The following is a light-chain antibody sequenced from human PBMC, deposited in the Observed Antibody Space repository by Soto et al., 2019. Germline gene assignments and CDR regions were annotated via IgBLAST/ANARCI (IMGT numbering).Light chain of an antibody. J-gene: IGKJ1*01. CDR2: WAS. V-gene: IGKV4-1*01. CDR3: QQTYTSVAT. CDR1: QSVLYSSTNKNF. Sequence: DIVMTQSPDSLAVSLGERATINCKSSQSVLYSSTNKNFLAWYQQKPGQPPKLLIYWASTRESGVPDRFSGSGSGTDFTLTISNLQAEDVAVYYCQQTYTSVATFGQGTKV.